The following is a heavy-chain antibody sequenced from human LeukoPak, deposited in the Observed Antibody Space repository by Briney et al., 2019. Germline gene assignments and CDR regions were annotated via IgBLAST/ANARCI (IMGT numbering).Heavy chain of an antibody. Sequence: PGGSLRLSCAASGFTFSSYGMSWVRQAPGKGLEWVSAISGSGGTTYYADSVKGRFTISRDNSKNTLYLQMSSLRAEDTALYYCAKDQAGAILYFDYWGQGTLVSASS. J-gene: IGHJ4*02. V-gene: IGHV3-23*01. CDR3: AKDQAGAILYFDY. CDR2: ISGSGGTT. D-gene: IGHD1-26*01. CDR1: GFTFSSYG.